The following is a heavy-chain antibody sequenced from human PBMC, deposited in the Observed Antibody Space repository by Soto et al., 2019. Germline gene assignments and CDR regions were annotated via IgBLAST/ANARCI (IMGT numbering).Heavy chain of an antibody. CDR1: GGTFSSYT. J-gene: IGHJ4*02. CDR3: AREGDYVSPDD. CDR2: IIPILGIA. Sequence: QVQLVQSGAEVKKPGSSVKVSCKASGGTFSSYTISWVRQAPGQGLEWMGRIIPILGIANYAQKFQGRVTITADKSTSTAYMELSSLRSEDTAVYYCAREGDYVSPDDWGQGTLVTVSS. D-gene: IGHD4-17*01. V-gene: IGHV1-69*08.